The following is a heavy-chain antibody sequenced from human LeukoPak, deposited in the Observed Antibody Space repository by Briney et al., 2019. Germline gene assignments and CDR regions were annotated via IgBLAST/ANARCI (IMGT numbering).Heavy chain of an antibody. Sequence: SETLSLTCTVSGGSISSGSYYWSWIRQPAGTGLEWIGRIYTSGSTNYNPSLKSRVTISVDTSKNQFSLKLSSVTAADTAVYYCASGSYGYDDYWGQGTLVTVSS. CDR1: GGSISSGSYY. CDR3: ASGSYGYDDY. V-gene: IGHV4-61*02. CDR2: IYTSGST. J-gene: IGHJ4*02. D-gene: IGHD1-26*01.